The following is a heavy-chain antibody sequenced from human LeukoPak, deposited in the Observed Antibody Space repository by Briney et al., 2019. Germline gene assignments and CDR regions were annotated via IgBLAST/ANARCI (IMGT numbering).Heavy chain of an antibody. CDR2: INWNGGST. CDR1: GFTFDDYG. J-gene: IGHJ4*02. Sequence: RPGGSLRLSCAASGFTFDDYGMSWVRQAPGKGLEWVSGINWNGGSTGYADSVKGRFTISRDNAKNSLYLQTNSLRAEDTALYYCAREVRRGYDLPAYYFDYWGQGTLVTVSS. V-gene: IGHV3-20*04. D-gene: IGHD5-12*01. CDR3: AREVRRGYDLPAYYFDY.